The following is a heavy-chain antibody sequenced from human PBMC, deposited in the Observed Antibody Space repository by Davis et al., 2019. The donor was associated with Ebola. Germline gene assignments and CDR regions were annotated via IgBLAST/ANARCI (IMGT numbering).Heavy chain of an antibody. CDR3: ARQKSWGSSWYLAY. CDR1: GYNFPNFW. V-gene: IGHV5-51*01. J-gene: IGHJ4*02. CDR2: IHPGDSDT. Sequence: TVSCKGSGYNFPNFWIGWVRQMPGKGLEWMEIIHPGDSDTRYSPSFQGQVMISADKSINTAYLQWSSLRASDTAMYYCARQKSWGSSWYLAYWGQGTLVTVSS. D-gene: IGHD6-13*01.